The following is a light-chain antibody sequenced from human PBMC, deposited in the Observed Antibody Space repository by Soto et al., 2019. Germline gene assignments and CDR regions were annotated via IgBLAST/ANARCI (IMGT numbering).Light chain of an antibody. V-gene: IGLV1-51*01. CDR1: SSNIGNNY. Sequence: QSVLTQPPSVSAAPGQKVTISCSGSSSNIGNNYVSWYQQLPRTAPKFLIYDNNNRPSGIPDRFSGSKSGTSATLGITGLQTGDEADYFCGTWDSSLSAVVFGGGTKLTVL. J-gene: IGLJ2*01. CDR2: DNN. CDR3: GTWDSSLSAVV.